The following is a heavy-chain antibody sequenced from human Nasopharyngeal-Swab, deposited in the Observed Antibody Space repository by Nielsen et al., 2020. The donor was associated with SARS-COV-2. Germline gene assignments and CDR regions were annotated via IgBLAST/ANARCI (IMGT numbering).Heavy chain of an antibody. Sequence: WIRQPPGKGLEWVSYISSSSSYIYYADSVKGRFTISRDNAKNSLYLQMNSLRAEDTAVYYCARDHDYGDYYFDYWGQGTLVTVSS. CDR2: ISSSSSYI. J-gene: IGHJ4*02. D-gene: IGHD4-17*01. CDR3: ARDHDYGDYYFDY. V-gene: IGHV3-21*05.